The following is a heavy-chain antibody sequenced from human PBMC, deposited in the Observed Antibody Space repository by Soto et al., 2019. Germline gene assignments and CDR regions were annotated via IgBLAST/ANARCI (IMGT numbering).Heavy chain of an antibody. CDR2: INPDGSGK. CDR1: GLTFSSSW. CDR3: ASWNGDTNT. V-gene: IGHV3-7*01. D-gene: IGHD3-3*01. J-gene: IGHJ5*02. Sequence: ELQLVESGGGLVQPGGSLRLSCAASGLTFSSSWMNWVRQSPERGLEWVAIINPDGSGKSYVDSVKGRFTISRDNAMNSLYLQMNSLRVEDAAVHYCASWNGDTNTWGQGTLVTVSS.